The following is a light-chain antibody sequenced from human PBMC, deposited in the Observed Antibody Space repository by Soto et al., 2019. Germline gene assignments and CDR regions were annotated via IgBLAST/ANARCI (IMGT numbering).Light chain of an antibody. V-gene: IGLV2-14*03. J-gene: IGLJ2*01. Sequence: QSALTQPASVSGSPGQSITISCTGTSSDIGGYNYVSWYQHHPGKVPKLMIYDVSNRPSGVSNRFSGSKSGNTASLTISGLQAEDEADYYCSSYTSSSVVVFGGGTKVTVL. CDR2: DVS. CDR1: SSDIGGYNY. CDR3: SSYTSSSVVV.